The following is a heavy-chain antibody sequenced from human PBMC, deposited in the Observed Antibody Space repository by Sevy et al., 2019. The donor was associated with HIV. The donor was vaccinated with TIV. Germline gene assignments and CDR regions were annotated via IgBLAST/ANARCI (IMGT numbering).Heavy chain of an antibody. D-gene: IGHD2-2*01. J-gene: IGHJ5*02. CDR3: ARDRCTITSCHEGNWFDP. CDR2: IWYDGSNK. CDR1: GFSLSGYG. Sequence: GGSLRLSCAASGFSLSGYGMHWVRQAPGKGLEWVAVIWYDGSNKEYADSVKGRFTISRDNAKNSLYLQMNSLRPEDTAVYYCARDRCTITSCHEGNWFDPWGQGTLVTVSS. V-gene: IGHV3-33*01.